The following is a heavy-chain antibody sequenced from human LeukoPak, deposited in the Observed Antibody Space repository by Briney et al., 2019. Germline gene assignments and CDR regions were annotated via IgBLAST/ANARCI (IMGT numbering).Heavy chain of an antibody. D-gene: IGHD3-3*01. CDR1: GYTFTGYY. V-gene: IGHV1-8*03. CDR3: ARGRKSAFWSGYYYYMDV. Sequence: GASVKVSCKASGYTFTGYYMHWVRQAPGQGLEWMGWMNPSSGNTGYAQKFQGRVTITRNTSISTAYMELSSLRSEDTAVYYCARGRKSAFWSGYYYYMDVWGKGTTVTVSS. CDR2: MNPSSGNT. J-gene: IGHJ6*03.